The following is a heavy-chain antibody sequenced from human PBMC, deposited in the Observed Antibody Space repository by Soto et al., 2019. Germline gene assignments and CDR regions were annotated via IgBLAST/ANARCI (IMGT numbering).Heavy chain of an antibody. Sequence: XTLSLPCSVSGXSLSSGDYWGWVRQAPGKGLEWLGSVYHNGIMFHNPSFQSRVTISVDTYKNQFSLNLRSLPAADTAVYYCAALWFGELAFNYWGHGILGTVSS. CDR1: GXSLSSGDY. CDR2: VYHNGIM. CDR3: AALWFGELAFNY. J-gene: IGHJ4*01. V-gene: IGHV4-38-2*02. D-gene: IGHD3-10*01.